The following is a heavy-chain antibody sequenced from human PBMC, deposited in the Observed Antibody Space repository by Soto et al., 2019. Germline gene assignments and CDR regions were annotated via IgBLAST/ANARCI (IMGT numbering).Heavy chain of an antibody. CDR1: GGSITSSNW. CDR2: IYHSGST. D-gene: IGHD3-22*01. Sequence: SETLSLTCAVSGGSITSSNWWSWVRQPPGKGLEWIGEIYHSGSTNYNPSLKSRVTISVDTSKNQFSLKLSSVTAADTAVYYCASGGTAYYYDSSGYHEKHMDVWGQGTTVTV. J-gene: IGHJ6*02. CDR3: ASGGTAYYYDSSGYHEKHMDV. V-gene: IGHV4-4*02.